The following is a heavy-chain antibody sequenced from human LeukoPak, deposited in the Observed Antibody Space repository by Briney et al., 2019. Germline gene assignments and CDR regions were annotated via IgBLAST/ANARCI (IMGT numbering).Heavy chain of an antibody. Sequence: GGSLRLSCAASGFTFSAYSMNWVRHTPGRGLEWVSTISGGGGATYYADSVKGRFTISRDNSKNTMYLQMNSLRAEDTAVYYCAKGHLMVYASYFDYWGQGTLVTVSS. CDR3: AKGHLMVYASYFDY. CDR1: GFTFSAYS. J-gene: IGHJ4*02. V-gene: IGHV3-23*01. D-gene: IGHD2-8*01. CDR2: ISGGGGAT.